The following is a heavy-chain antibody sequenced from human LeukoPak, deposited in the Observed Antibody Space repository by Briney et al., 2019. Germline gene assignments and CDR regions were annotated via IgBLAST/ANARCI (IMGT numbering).Heavy chain of an antibody. CDR2: INWNGGST. D-gene: IGHD1-14*01. Sequence: GESLRLSCAASGFTFDDYGMSWVRHAPGKGLEWVSGINWNGGSTGYADSVKGRFTISRDNAKNFLYLQMNSLRAEDTALYYCARVRKNPYYYYYMDVWGKGTTVTVSS. CDR3: ARVRKNPYYYYYMDV. J-gene: IGHJ6*03. V-gene: IGHV3-20*04. CDR1: GFTFDDYG.